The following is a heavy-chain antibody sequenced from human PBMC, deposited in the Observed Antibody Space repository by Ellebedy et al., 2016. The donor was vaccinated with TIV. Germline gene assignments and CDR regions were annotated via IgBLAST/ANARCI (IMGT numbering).Heavy chain of an antibody. CDR1: GFPFGDYW. CDR3: LRASDY. CDR2: INSDGSST. V-gene: IGHV3-74*01. J-gene: IGHJ4*02. Sequence: GESLKISCEVSGFPFGDYWFHWVRQVPGKGLVWVARINSDGSSTDYAASVKGRFTISRDDAKNTLYLQMNNLRAEDTAVYYCLRASDYWGQGTLVTVSS. D-gene: IGHD5-12*01.